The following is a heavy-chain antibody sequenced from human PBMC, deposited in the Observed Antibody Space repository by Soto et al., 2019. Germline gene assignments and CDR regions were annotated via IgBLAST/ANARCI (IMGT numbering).Heavy chain of an antibody. CDR1: GFPFSNFA. CDR3: AIPMPKTGTTFGF. CDR2: ISGSGDDT. V-gene: IGHV3-23*01. J-gene: IGHJ4*02. D-gene: IGHD1-1*01. Sequence: QLLESGGGFVQPGGSLRLSCVASGFPFSNFALTWVRQAPGEGLEWVSAISGSGDDTFYADSMKGRFTISRDNSKDTLYLQINSLRAEDTAVYYCAIPMPKTGTTFGFWGQGTLVTVSS.